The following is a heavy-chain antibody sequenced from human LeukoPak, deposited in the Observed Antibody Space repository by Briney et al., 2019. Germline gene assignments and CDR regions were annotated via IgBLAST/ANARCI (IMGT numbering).Heavy chain of an antibody. J-gene: IGHJ4*02. V-gene: IGHV3-23*01. CDR3: AGIHYWTK. D-gene: IGHD2-8*01. CDR2: ISPDGSTT. CDR1: GFTIVIHG. Sequence: GGSLRLSCAASGFTIVIHGMSWVRQVPGKGLEWVSEISPDGSTTHYLDSVKGRFIISRDNSENTLYLQMNSLRAEDTAVYYCAGIHYWTKWGQGTLVTVSS.